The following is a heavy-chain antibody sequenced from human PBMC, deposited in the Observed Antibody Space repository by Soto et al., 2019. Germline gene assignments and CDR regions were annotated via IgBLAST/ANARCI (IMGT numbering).Heavy chain of an antibody. J-gene: IGHJ4*02. CDR1: GFTFWNVW. V-gene: IGHV3-15*01. CDR3: TTDLNYNNHSDLA. CDR2: LKSKTDGETT. Sequence: EVQLVESGGGLVKPGGSLRLSCAASGFTFWNVWMSWVRQAPGKGLEWVGRLKSKTDGETTDYAAPVKGRVTISRDDSKNTLYLQMNNLKTEDTAVYYCTTDLNYNNHSDLAWGQGTLFTVSS. D-gene: IGHD4-4*01.